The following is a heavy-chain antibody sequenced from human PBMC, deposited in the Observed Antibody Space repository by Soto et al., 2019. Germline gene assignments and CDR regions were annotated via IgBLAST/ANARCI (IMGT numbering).Heavy chain of an antibody. CDR3: ARSIRRDYDFWSGYYRPDYYYYYGMDV. Sequence: PGGSLRLSCAASGFTFSSYAMHWVRQAPDKGLEWVAVISYDGSNKYYADSVKGRFTISRDNSKNTLYLQMNSLRAEDTAVYYCARSIRRDYDFWSGYYRPDYYYYYGMDVWGQGTTVTVSS. CDR1: GFTFSSYA. CDR2: ISYDGSNK. J-gene: IGHJ6*02. V-gene: IGHV3-30-3*01. D-gene: IGHD3-3*01.